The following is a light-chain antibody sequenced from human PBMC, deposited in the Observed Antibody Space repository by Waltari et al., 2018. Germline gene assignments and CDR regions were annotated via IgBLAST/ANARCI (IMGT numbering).Light chain of an antibody. CDR3: YSTDYTGNYWV. CDR2: EDT. J-gene: IGLJ3*02. Sequence: SYELTQPPSVSVSPGHTARITCSGEALPNKYAYWYRQKSGQAPVLVMYEDTKRPSGIPERFSASNSGAVATLTSTGAQVEDEADYYCYSTDYTGNYWVFGGGTKLTVL. CDR1: ALPNKY. V-gene: IGLV3-10*01.